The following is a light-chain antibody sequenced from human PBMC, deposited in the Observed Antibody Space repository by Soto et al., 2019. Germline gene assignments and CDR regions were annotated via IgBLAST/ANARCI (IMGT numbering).Light chain of an antibody. CDR3: SSYTSSSTLLYV. CDR2: DVS. Sequence: QSALTQPASVSGSPGQSITISCTGTSSDVGGYNYVSWYQQHPGKAPKVMIYDVSNRPSGVSNSFSGSKSGNTASLTISGLQAEDEADYYCSSYTSSSTLLYVFGTGTKVTVL. CDR1: SSDVGGYNY. J-gene: IGLJ1*01. V-gene: IGLV2-14*01.